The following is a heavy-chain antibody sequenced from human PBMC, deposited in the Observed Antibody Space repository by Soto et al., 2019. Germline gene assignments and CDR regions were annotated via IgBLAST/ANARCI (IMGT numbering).Heavy chain of an antibody. CDR1: GYSFTSYG. CDR3: ARDVPDTALFFYYYGMDV. J-gene: IGHJ6*02. D-gene: IGHD2-21*01. V-gene: IGHV1-18*01. CDR2: ISTDNGNT. Sequence: ASVKVSCKASGYSFTSYGISWVRQAPGQGLEWMGWISTDNGNTDYAHNLQGRVTLTTDTSTSTAYMELWSLRSGDTAVYYCARDVPDTALFFYYYGMDVWGQGTTVTVS.